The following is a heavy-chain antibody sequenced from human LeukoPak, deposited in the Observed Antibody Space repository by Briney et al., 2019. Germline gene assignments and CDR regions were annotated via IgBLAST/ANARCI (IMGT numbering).Heavy chain of an antibody. CDR3: VREYSSSSGRAFDY. Sequence: GGSLRLSCAASGFTFSNYWMHWVRQGPGKGLVWVSRISPDGSSTTYADSVKGRFIIPRDNAQNTVYLQMSSLRVDDTAVYYCVREYSSSSGRAFDYWGQGTLVTASS. CDR1: GFTFSNYW. V-gene: IGHV3-74*01. CDR2: ISPDGSST. J-gene: IGHJ4*02. D-gene: IGHD6-6*01.